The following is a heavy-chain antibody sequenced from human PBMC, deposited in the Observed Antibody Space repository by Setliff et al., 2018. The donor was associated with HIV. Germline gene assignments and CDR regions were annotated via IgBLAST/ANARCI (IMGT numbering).Heavy chain of an antibody. Sequence: PSETLSLTCTVSGDSMSTHYSWIRQPAGKGLEWIGQTYSSGSTKCNPSLKSRVTITVDTSKNQFSLTLSSVTAADTAMYYCATYAGNGGGKGYWGQGTLVTVSS. D-gene: IGHD2-21*01. CDR3: ATYAGNGGGKGY. J-gene: IGHJ4*02. CDR1: GDSMSTHY. V-gene: IGHV4-4*07. CDR2: TYSSGST.